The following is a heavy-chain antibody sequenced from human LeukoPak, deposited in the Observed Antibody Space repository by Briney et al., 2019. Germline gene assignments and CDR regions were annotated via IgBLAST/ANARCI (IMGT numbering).Heavy chain of an antibody. J-gene: IGHJ3*02. V-gene: IGHV3-64D*06. CDR3: VKQGSGSRLGAFDI. CDR2: ISSNGGST. CDR1: GFTFSSYA. D-gene: IGHD1-26*01. Sequence: GGSLRLSSSASGFTFSSYAMHWVRQAPGKGLEYVSAISSNGGSTYYADSVKGRFTISRDNSKNTLYLQMSSLRAEDTAVYYCVKQGSGSRLGAFDIWGQGTMVTVSS.